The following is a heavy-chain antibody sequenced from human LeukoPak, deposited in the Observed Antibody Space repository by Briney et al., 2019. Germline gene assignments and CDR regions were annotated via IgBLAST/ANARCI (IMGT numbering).Heavy chain of an antibody. J-gene: IGHJ4*02. V-gene: IGHV3-23*01. Sequence: GGSLRLSCAASGFTFSSYAMSWVRQAPGRGLEWVSAISGSGGSTYYADSVKGRFTISRDNSKNTLYLQMNSLRAEDTAVYYCAKSHDSSGYYWASIDYWGQGTLVTVSS. CDR1: GFTFSSYA. D-gene: IGHD3-22*01. CDR2: ISGSGGST. CDR3: AKSHDSSGYYWASIDY.